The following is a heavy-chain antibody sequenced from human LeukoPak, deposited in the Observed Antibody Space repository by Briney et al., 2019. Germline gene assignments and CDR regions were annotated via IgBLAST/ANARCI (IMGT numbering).Heavy chain of an antibody. D-gene: IGHD4-17*01. Sequence: GRSLRLSCAASGFTFSSYAMHWVRQAPGTGLEWVAVISYDGSNKYYADSVKGRFTISRDNSKNTLYLQMNSLRAGDTAVYYCARATTGTTGGYWGQGTLVTVSS. CDR2: ISYDGSNK. CDR3: ARATTGTTGGY. V-gene: IGHV3-30-3*01. J-gene: IGHJ4*02. CDR1: GFTFSSYA.